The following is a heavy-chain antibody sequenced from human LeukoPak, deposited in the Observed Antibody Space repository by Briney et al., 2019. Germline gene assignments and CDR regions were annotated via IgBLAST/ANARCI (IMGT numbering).Heavy chain of an antibody. D-gene: IGHD3-3*01. J-gene: IGHJ5*02. CDR2: ISGSGGST. Sequence: GGSLRLSCAASGFTFSSYAMSWVRQAPGKGLEWVSAISGSGGSTYYADSVKGRFTISRDNSKNTLYLQMNSLRAEDTAVYYCAKSRFLEWLRPRNWFDPWGQGTLVTASS. CDR3: AKSRFLEWLRPRNWFDP. CDR1: GFTFSSYA. V-gene: IGHV3-23*01.